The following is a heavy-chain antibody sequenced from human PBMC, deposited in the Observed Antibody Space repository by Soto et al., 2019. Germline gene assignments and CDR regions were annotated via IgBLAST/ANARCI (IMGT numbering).Heavy chain of an antibody. CDR3: AREGSVTMVRGVINIDAFDI. CDR1: GGTFSSYA. CDR2: IIPIFGTA. V-gene: IGHV1-69*01. J-gene: IGHJ3*02. Sequence: QVQLVQSGAEVKKPGSSVKVSCKASGGTFSSYAISWVRQAPGQGLEWMGGIIPIFGTANYAQKFQGRVTITADESTSTAYMELSSLRSEDTAVYYCAREGSVTMVRGVINIDAFDIWGQGTMVTVSS. D-gene: IGHD3-10*01.